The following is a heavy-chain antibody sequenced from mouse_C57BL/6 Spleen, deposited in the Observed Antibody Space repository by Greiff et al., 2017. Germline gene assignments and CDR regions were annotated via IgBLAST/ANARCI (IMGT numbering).Heavy chain of an antibody. Sequence: EVKLVESGAGLVKPGASLKLSCAASGFTFSSYAMSWVRQTPEQRLEWVAYICSGGDNTNYADTVKGRFTISRDNARNTLYLQMSSLKSEDAAIYYCRRRDVEDYYFDYWGQGTTVTVSS. D-gene: IGHD3-3*01. CDR1: GFTFSSYA. CDR3: RRRDVEDYYFDY. J-gene: IGHJ2*01. CDR2: ICSGGDNT. V-gene: IGHV5-9-1*02.